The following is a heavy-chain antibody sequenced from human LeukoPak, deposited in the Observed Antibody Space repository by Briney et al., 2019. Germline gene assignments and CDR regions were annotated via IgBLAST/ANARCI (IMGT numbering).Heavy chain of an antibody. Sequence: PGGSLRLSCAASGFTVSSNYMSWVRQAPGKGLEWVSVIYSGGSTYYADSVKGRFTISRDNYKNKLYLQMNSLRSEDTAVYYCARDSGRYSSSWYERYFDYWGQGTLVTVSS. CDR2: IYSGGST. CDR1: GFTVSSNY. CDR3: ARDSGRYSSSWYERYFDY. D-gene: IGHD6-13*01. J-gene: IGHJ4*02. V-gene: IGHV3-53*01.